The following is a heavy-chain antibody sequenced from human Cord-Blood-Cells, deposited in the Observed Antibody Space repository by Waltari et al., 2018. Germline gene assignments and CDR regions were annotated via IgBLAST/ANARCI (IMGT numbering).Heavy chain of an antibody. CDR1: GGPISSGSYY. CDR2: IYTSGST. CDR3: AIKRYSSSNWFDP. J-gene: IGHJ5*02. D-gene: IGHD6-6*01. V-gene: IGHV4-61*09. Sequence: QVQLQESGPGLVKPSQTLSLTCTVSGGPISSGSYYWSWIRQPAGKGLEWIGYIYTSGSTNYNPSLKSRVTISVDTSKNQFSLKLSSVTAADTAVYYCAIKRYSSSNWFDPWGQGTLVTVSS.